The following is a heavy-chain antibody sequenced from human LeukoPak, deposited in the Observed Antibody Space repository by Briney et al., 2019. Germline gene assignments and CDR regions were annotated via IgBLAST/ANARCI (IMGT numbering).Heavy chain of an antibody. V-gene: IGHV4-39*01. CDR2: IYYSGST. Sequence: SETLSLTCTVSGGSISSSSYYWGWIRQPPGKGLEWIGSIYYSGSTYYNPSLKSRVTISVDTSKNQFSLKLSSVTAADTAVYYCARGTTRYYYDSSGYYYNPARWFDPWGQGTLVTVSS. J-gene: IGHJ5*02. D-gene: IGHD3-22*01. CDR1: GGSISSSSYY. CDR3: ARGTTRYYYDSSGYYYNPARWFDP.